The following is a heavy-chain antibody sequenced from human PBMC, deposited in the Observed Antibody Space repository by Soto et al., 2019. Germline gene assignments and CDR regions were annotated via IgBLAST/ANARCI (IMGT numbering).Heavy chain of an antibody. CDR3: ARDLVFHY. J-gene: IGHJ4*02. CDR2: INHSGGA. CDR1: GGSFSGYY. V-gene: IGHV4-34*01. Sequence: SEILSLTCAVYGGSFSGYYWSWIRQPPGKGLEWIGEINHSGGADYNPSLKSRVTISVDTSKNQFSLKLSSVTAADTAVYFCARDLVFHYWGQGTLVTVSS. D-gene: IGHD3-9*01.